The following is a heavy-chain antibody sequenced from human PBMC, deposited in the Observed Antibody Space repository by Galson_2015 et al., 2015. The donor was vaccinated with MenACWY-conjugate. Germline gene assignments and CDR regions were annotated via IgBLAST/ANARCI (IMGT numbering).Heavy chain of an antibody. J-gene: IGHJ4*02. V-gene: IGHV3-23*01. D-gene: IGHD1-26*01. CDR2: ISGSGGST. CDR3: AKDGVGAQRGLPDY. CDR1: GFTFSSYA. Sequence: SLRLSCAASGFTFSSYAMSWVRQAPGKGLEWVSAISGSGGSTYYADSVKGRFTISRDNSKNTLYLQMNSLRDEDTAVYYCAKDGVGAQRGLPDYWGQGTLVTVSS.